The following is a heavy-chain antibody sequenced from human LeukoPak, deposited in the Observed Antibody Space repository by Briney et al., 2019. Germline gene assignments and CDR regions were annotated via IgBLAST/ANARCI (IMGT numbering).Heavy chain of an antibody. V-gene: IGHV3-49*04. CDR1: GFTFGDYA. Sequence: SLRLSCTASGFTFGDYAMTWVRQAPGKGLEWVGFIRSQIYGGTPEYAASVKGRFTISRDDSEGVAYLQMNSLKTEDTAVYYCTRDQTPYYWGQGTLVTVSS. CDR2: IRSQIYGGTP. CDR3: TRDQTPYY. J-gene: IGHJ4*02.